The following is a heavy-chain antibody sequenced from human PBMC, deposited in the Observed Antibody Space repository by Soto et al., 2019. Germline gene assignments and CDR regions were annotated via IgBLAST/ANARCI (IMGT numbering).Heavy chain of an antibody. D-gene: IGHD3-22*01. CDR1: GYTFTAYG. J-gene: IGHJ5*02. V-gene: IGHV1-18*01. Sequence: ASVKFSCKASGYTFTAYGISWVRQAPGQGLGWMGWISAYNGNTKYAQKIQARVTMTTDTSTNTAYMELRRLISDDTAVYFCARDHYYDSSGPDPIGWFEPWGEGTLVTVSS. CDR3: ARDHYYDSSGPDPIGWFEP. CDR2: ISAYNGNT.